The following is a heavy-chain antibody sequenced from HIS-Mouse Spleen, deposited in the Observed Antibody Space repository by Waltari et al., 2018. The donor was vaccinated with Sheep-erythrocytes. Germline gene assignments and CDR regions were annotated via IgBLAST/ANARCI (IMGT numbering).Heavy chain of an antibody. CDR3: ARDFHGDDY. Sequence: QLQLQESGPGLVKPSETLSLTCTVSGGSISSSSYYWGWIRQPPGNGLEWIGSIYYSGSTYYNPSLKSRVTISVDTSKNQFSLKLSSVTAADTAVYYCARDFHGDDYWGQGTLVTVSS. CDR1: GGSISSSSYY. CDR2: IYYSGST. J-gene: IGHJ4*02. D-gene: IGHD4-17*01. V-gene: IGHV4-39*07.